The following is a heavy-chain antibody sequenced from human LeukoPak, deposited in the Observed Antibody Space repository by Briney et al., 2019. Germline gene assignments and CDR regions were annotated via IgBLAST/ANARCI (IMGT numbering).Heavy chain of an antibody. CDR3: ARGDSSGYNPKLIDY. J-gene: IGHJ4*02. D-gene: IGHD3-22*01. V-gene: IGHV4-31*03. Sequence: SQTLSLTCTVSGGSISSGGYYWSWIRQHPGQGLEWIGYIYYSGSTYYNPSLKSRVTISVDTSKNQFSLKLSSVPAADTAVYYCARGDSSGYNPKLIDYWGQGTLVTVSS. CDR1: GGSISSGGYY. CDR2: IYYSGST.